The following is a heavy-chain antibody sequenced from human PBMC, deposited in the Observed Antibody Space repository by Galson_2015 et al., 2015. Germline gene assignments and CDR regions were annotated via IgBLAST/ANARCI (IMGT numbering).Heavy chain of an antibody. CDR2: IYYSGST. V-gene: IGHV4-39*07. CDR1: GGSISSSSYY. CDR3: ARWRGYCSSTSCYRLDYYYYGMDV. D-gene: IGHD2-2*02. J-gene: IGHJ6*02. Sequence: SETLSLTCTVSGGSISSSSYYWGWIRQPPGKGLEWIGSIYYSGSTYYNPSLKSRVTISVDTSKNQFSLKLSSVTAADTAVYYCARWRGYCSSTSCYRLDYYYYGMDVWGQGTTVTVSS.